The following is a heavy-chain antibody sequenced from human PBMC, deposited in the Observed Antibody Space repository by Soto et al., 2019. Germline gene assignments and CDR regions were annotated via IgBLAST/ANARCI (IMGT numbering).Heavy chain of an antibody. CDR3: ARVVVVMGFDI. J-gene: IGHJ3*02. CDR1: GFTVSSNY. CDR2: IYSGGST. Sequence: GGSLRLSCAASGFTVSSNYMSWVRQAPGKGLEWVSVIYSGGSTYYADSVKGRFTISRDNSKNTLYLQMNSLRAEDTAVYYCARVVVVMGFDIWGQGTMVTVSS. D-gene: IGHD3-22*01. V-gene: IGHV3-66*01.